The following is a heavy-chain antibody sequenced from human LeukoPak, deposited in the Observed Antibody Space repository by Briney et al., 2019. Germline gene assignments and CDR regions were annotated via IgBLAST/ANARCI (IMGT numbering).Heavy chain of an antibody. V-gene: IGHV3-66*01. J-gene: IGHJ6*02. CDR1: GFTVSSNY. Sequence: GGSLRLSCAASGFTVSSNYMSWVRQSPGKGLEWVSVIYSGGSTYYADSVKGRFTISRDNSKNTLYLQMNSLRAEETAVYYGASLYGMDVWGQGATVTVSS. CDR2: IYSGGST. CDR3: ASLYGMDV.